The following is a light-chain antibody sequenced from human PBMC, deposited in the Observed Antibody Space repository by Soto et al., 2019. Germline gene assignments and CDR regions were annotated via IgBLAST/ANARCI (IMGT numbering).Light chain of an antibody. J-gene: IGKJ2*01. CDR1: QSISTY. Sequence: DIQMTQSPSSLSASVGDRVTISCRASQSISTYLNWYRQKPGKAPELLIYAASSLQTGVPSRFSGSGSGTEFPLTISNLQPEDFSGYYCQQSYSSPNTFGQGTKLEI. CDR2: AAS. CDR3: QQSYSSPNT. V-gene: IGKV1-39*01.